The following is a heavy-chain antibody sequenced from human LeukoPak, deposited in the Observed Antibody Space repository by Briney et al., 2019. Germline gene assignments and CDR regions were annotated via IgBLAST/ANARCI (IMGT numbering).Heavy chain of an antibody. CDR3: XXXXXXXYTTSAFDY. V-gene: IGHV3-9*01. J-gene: IGHJ4*02. D-gene: IGHD5-18*01. Sequence: GRSLRLSCAASGFTFDDYAMPWVRQAPGKGLEWVSGISWNSGSIGYADSVKGRFTISRDNAKNSLYLQMNSLRAEDTALYYXXXXXXXXYTTSAFDYWGQGTLVTVSS. CDR2: ISWNSGSI. CDR1: GFTFDDYA.